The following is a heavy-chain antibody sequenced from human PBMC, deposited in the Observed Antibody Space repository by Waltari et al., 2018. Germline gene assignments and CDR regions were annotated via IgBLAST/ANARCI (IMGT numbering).Heavy chain of an antibody. J-gene: IGHJ4*02. CDR1: GGSIRSGSYY. CDR3: ARGGGSWRFDY. D-gene: IGHD3-16*01. Sequence: QVQLQESGPGLVKPSQTLSLTCTVSGGSIRSGSYYWSWIRQPAGKGLEWIGYIYTSGSTNYNPSLKSRVTISVDTSKNQFSLKLSSVTAADTAVYYCARGGGSWRFDYWGQGTLVTVSS. V-gene: IGHV4-61*09. CDR2: IYTSGST.